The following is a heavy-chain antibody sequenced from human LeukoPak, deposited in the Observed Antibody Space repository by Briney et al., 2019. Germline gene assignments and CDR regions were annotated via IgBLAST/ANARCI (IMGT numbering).Heavy chain of an antibody. D-gene: IGHD6-13*01. Sequence: SQTLSLTCTVSGGSISSGDYYWSWIRQPPGKGLEWIGYIYYSGSTYYNPSLKSRATISVDTSKNQFSLKLSSVTAADTAVYYCARQPVIAAAGVDYWGQGTLVTVSS. CDR2: IYYSGST. V-gene: IGHV4-30-4*08. CDR1: GGSISSGDYY. CDR3: ARQPVIAAAGVDY. J-gene: IGHJ4*02.